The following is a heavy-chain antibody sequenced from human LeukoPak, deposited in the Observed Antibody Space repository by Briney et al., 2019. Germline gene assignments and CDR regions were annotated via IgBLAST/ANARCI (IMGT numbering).Heavy chain of an antibody. V-gene: IGHV3-30*04. Sequence: GGSLRLSCAASGFTFSSYAMHWVRQAPGKGLEWVAVISYDGSNKYYADSVKGRSTISRDNSKNTLYLQMNSLRAEDTAVYYCAKDRTVVAATLYFNYWGQGTLVTVSS. CDR3: AKDRTVVAATLYFNY. CDR1: GFTFSSYA. J-gene: IGHJ4*02. D-gene: IGHD2-15*01. CDR2: ISYDGSNK.